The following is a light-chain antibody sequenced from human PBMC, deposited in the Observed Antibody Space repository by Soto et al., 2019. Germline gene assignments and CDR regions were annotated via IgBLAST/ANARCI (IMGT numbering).Light chain of an antibody. V-gene: IGKV1-39*01. CDR1: QRISSY. Sequence: DIQMTQSPSSLSASVGDRVTITCRASQRISSYLNWYQQKPGKAPKLLIYAASSLQSGVPSRFSGSGSGTDFTLTISSLQPEDFATYYCQQSYSTLPAFGPGTKVDIK. CDR3: QQSYSTLPA. J-gene: IGKJ3*01. CDR2: AAS.